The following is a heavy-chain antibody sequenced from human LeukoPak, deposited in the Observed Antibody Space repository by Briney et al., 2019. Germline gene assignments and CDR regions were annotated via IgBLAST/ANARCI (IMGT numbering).Heavy chain of an antibody. D-gene: IGHD2-8*01. CDR3: ARETKWTRAFDI. V-gene: IGHV1-2*02. CDR2: INPNSGGT. CDR1: GYTFTGYY. Sequence: GASVKVSCKASGYTFTGYYMHWVRQAPGQGLEWMGWINPNSGGTNYAQKFQGRVTMIRDTSISTAYMELSRLRSDDTAVYYCARETKWTRAFDIWGQGTMVTVSS. J-gene: IGHJ3*02.